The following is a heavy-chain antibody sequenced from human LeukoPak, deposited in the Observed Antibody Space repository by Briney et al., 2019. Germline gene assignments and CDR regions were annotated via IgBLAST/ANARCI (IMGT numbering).Heavy chain of an antibody. Sequence: KPGAPLKISCQGSGYSFTSYWIGWVRQLPGKGLEWMGIIYPGDSDTRYSPSFQAQVTISADKSISTAYLQWSSLKASDTAMYYWARHPTSDAFVIWGQGTMVTVSS. CDR3: ARHPTSDAFVI. CDR1: GYSFTSYW. J-gene: IGHJ3*02. V-gene: IGHV5-51*01. CDR2: IYPGDSDT. D-gene: IGHD5-12*01.